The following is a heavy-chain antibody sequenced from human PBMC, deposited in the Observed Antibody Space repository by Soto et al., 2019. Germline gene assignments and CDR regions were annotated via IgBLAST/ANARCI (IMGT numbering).Heavy chain of an antibody. CDR2: INPSGGST. CDR1: GYTFTSYY. CDR3: ARDVGLVLERPNPYYYYYGMDV. J-gene: IGHJ6*02. V-gene: IGHV1-46*01. D-gene: IGHD1-1*01. Sequence: GASVKVSCKASGYTFTSYYMHWVRQAPGQGLEWMGIINPSGGSTSYAQKFQGRVTMTRDTSTSTVYMELSSLRSEDTAVYYCARDVGLVLERPNPYYYYYGMDVWGQGTTVTVSS.